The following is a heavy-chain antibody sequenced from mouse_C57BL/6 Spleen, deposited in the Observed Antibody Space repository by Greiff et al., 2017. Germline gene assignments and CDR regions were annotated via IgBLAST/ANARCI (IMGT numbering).Heavy chain of an antibody. CDR1: GFTFSSYG. CDR2: ISSGGSYT. CDR3: ARSISTTGGDYWYFEV. D-gene: IGHD2-14*01. Sequence: EVKLQESGGDLVKPGGSLKLSCAASGFTFSSYGMSWVRQTPDKRLEWVATISSGGSYTYYPDSVKGRFTISRDNAKNTLYLQMSSLKSEDTAMYYCARSISTTGGDYWYFEVWGTGTTVTVAS. V-gene: IGHV5-6*01. J-gene: IGHJ1*03.